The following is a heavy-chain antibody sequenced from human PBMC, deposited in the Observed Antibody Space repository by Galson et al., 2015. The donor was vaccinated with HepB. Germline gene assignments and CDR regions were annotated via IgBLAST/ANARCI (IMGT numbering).Heavy chain of an antibody. CDR2: MNPNSGNT. CDR3: ARGDGDYDAFDI. V-gene: IGHV1-8*01. CDR1: GYTFTNCD. D-gene: IGHD4-17*01. Sequence: SVKVSCKASGYTFTNCDINWVRQATGQGLEWMGWMNPNSGNTGYAQKFQGRVTMTRNTSISTAYMELSSLRSEDTAVYYCARGDGDYDAFDIWGQGTMVTVSS. J-gene: IGHJ3*02.